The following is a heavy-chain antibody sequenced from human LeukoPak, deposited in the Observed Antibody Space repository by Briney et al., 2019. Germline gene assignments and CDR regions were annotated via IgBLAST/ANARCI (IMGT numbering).Heavy chain of an antibody. CDR2: IYTSGSN. Sequence: SQTLSLTCTVSGGSISSGRYYWSWIRQPAGKGLAWIGRIYTSGSNNYNPSLKSRVTIPVDTSKTQFSLKLSSVTAADTAVYYCARDASDYYDSSGYSHFDYWGQGTLVTVSS. CDR3: ARDASDYYDSSGYSHFDY. V-gene: IGHV4-61*02. D-gene: IGHD3-22*01. CDR1: GGSISSGRYY. J-gene: IGHJ4*02.